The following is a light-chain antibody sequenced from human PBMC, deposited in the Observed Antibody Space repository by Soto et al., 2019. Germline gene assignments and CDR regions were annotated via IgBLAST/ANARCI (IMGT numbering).Light chain of an antibody. J-gene: IGKJ2*01. Sequence: DVVMTQSPLSLPVTLGKPASISGRFSQSLGHIYGNPYLGCFQQSPGQSPRGLIYKVSRRDSGVPDRFSGSGSGTDFTLKISRVEAEDVGIYYCMQGTHSYTFGQGTRLDIK. V-gene: IGKV2-30*02. CDR1: QSLGHIYGNPY. CDR2: KVS. CDR3: MQGTHSYT.